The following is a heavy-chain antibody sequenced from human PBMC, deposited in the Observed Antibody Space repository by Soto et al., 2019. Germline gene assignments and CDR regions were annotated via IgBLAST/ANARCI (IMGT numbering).Heavy chain of an antibody. V-gene: IGHV3-66*01. CDR2: IYGAAST. CDR3: ARDGPSRSRYYFDY. Sequence: ESGGGLVQPGGALRLSCAASGFTVSSNYMNWVRQAPGKGLGWVSIIYGAASTYYADSVKGRFTISRDNSKNTLYLQMNSLRAEDTAVYYWARDGPSRSRYYFDYWGQGTLVTVSS. CDR1: GFTVSSNY. D-gene: IGHD6-13*01. J-gene: IGHJ4*02.